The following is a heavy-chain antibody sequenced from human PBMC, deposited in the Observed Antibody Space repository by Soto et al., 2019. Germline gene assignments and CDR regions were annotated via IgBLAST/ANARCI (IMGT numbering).Heavy chain of an antibody. CDR1: GGSISSSSYY. V-gene: IGHV4-39*01. CDR3: ARHSLRGATNWFDP. J-gene: IGHJ5*02. D-gene: IGHD1-26*01. CDR2: IYYSGST. Sequence: SETLSLTCTVSGGSISSSSYYWGWIRQPPGKGLEWIGSIYYSGSTYYNPSLKSRVTISVDTSKNQFSLKLSSVTAADTAVYYCARHSLRGATNWFDPWGQGTLVTVSS.